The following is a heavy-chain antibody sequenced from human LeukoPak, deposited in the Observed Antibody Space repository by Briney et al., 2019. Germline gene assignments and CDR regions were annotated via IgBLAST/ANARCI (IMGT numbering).Heavy chain of an antibody. CDR2: ISSNGADT. CDR1: RFAFSTYA. J-gene: IGHJ4*02. CDR3: ANYRKPQGLDY. Sequence: GGSLRLSCAVSRFAFSTYAMTWFRQAPGQGLEYVSTISSNGADTYYADSVKGRFTISRDNSKNTLYLQMTSLRVEDTAVYYCANYRKPQGLDYWGQGTLVTVSS. V-gene: IGHV3-23*01. D-gene: IGHD1-14*01.